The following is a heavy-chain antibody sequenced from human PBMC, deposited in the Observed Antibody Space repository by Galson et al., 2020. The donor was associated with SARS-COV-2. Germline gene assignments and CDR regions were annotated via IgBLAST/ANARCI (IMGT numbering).Heavy chain of an antibody. CDR1: GFTFSTYA. Sequence: GGTLCLTCAVSGFTFSTYALSWVRHDPGKGLQGVSTKSGSGGTTYYTASAKGRFTISKDNSKNTLNLQINNLTVEDTAVYYCAKSSVRVSVTVGVVTLATVFACWGPGPLVTFSS. CDR2: KSGSGGTT. J-gene: IGHJ4*02. V-gene: IGHV3-23*01. CDR3: AKSSVRVSVTVGVVTLATVFAC. D-gene: IGHD3-22*01.